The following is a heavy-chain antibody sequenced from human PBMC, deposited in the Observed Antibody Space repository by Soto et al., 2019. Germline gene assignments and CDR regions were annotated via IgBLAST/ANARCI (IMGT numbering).Heavy chain of an antibody. V-gene: IGHV3-48*01. CDR2: ISTSSTTI. J-gene: IGHJ4*02. D-gene: IGHD2-8*01. Sequence: EVQLVESGGGLVQPGGSLRLSCAASGLTFSSYSMNWVRQAPGKGLEWVSDISTSSTTIHYADSVKGRFTISRDNAKNSLYLQMNSLRAEETAVYYCVMGYYFDYWGQGTLVTVSS. CDR1: GLTFSSYS. CDR3: VMGYYFDY.